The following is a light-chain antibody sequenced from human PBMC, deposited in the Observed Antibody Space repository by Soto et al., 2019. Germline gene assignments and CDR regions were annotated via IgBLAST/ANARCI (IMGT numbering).Light chain of an antibody. CDR1: QSINNW. Sequence: DIRLTQSPSTLSASVGDRVTITCRASQSINNWLAWYQQKPGKAPKLVVYDGFNLESAVPSRFSGSGFGTEFTLTISSLQPDDSATYYCQQYKRYPLTFGGGTKVEIK. CDR2: DGF. V-gene: IGKV1-5*01. J-gene: IGKJ4*01. CDR3: QQYKRYPLT.